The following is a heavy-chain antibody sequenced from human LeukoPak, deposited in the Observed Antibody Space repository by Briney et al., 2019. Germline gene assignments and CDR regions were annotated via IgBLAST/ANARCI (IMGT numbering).Heavy chain of an antibody. V-gene: IGHV3-33*05. J-gene: IGHJ4*02. D-gene: IGHD3-22*01. CDR1: GFTFSAHG. CDR3: ARDADTSGHSSHFDY. Sequence: PGGSLRLSCAASGFTFSAHGMHWVHQASGKGLEWVAAIKYDGSKTYYGDSVKGRLSISRDNSKNMLSLQMNSLRAEDTAVYHCARDADTSGHSSHFDYWGQGTLVTVSP. CDR2: IKYDGSKT.